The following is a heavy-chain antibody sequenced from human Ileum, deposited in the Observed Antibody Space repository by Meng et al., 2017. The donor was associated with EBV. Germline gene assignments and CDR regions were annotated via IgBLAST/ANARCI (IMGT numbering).Heavy chain of an antibody. Sequence: QVRRQEAGPGRGEPLGNPSLTCAVSGGSISSSNWWSWVRQPPGKGLEWIGEIYHSGSTNYNPSLKSRVTISVDKSKNQFSLKLSSVTAADTAVYYCARVGLRLGIDYWGQGTLVTVSS. V-gene: IGHV4-4*02. CDR3: ARVGLRLGIDY. CDR1: GGSISSSNW. CDR2: IYHSGST. D-gene: IGHD3-16*01. J-gene: IGHJ4*02.